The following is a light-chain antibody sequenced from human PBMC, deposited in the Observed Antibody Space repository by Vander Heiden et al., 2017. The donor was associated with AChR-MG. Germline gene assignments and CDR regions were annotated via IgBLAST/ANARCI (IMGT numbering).Light chain of an antibody. CDR2: WAS. J-gene: IGKJ1*01. CDR1: QNVFYVSNNKDY. V-gene: IGKV4-1*01. CDR3: QQYYVTPPT. Sequence: IVMTQSPDSLAVSLGERATINCKSSQNVFYVSNNKDYLAWYQQKPGQPPRLLISWASTRESGVHDRFSGSGSGTHFTLTISSLRPEDVAVYYCQQYYVTPPTFGQGTKVEIK.